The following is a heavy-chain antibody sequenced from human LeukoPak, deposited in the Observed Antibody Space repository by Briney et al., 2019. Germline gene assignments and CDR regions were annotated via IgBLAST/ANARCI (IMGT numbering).Heavy chain of an antibody. V-gene: IGHV3-7*01. CDR1: GFTFSSYW. D-gene: IGHD4-23*01. CDR3: ASSDYGGNFAFDI. J-gene: IGHJ3*02. Sequence: PGGSLRLSCAASGFTFSSYWMSWVRQAPGKGLEWVANIKQDGSEKYYVDSVKGRFTISRDNAKNSLYLQMNSLRAEDTAVYYCASSDYGGNFAFDIWGQGTMVTVSS. CDR2: IKQDGSEK.